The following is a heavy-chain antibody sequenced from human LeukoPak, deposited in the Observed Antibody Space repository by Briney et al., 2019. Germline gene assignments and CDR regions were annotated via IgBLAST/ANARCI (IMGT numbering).Heavy chain of an antibody. V-gene: IGHV1-8*01. CDR1: GYTFTSYD. Sequence: ASVKVSCKASGYTFTSYDINWVRQATGQGLEWTGWMNPNRGNTGYAQKFQGRVTMTRNTSISTAYMELSSLRSEDTAVYYCAMPYNWNDDYGMDVWGQGTTVTVSS. CDR2: MNPNRGNT. J-gene: IGHJ6*02. D-gene: IGHD1-20*01. CDR3: AMPYNWNDDYGMDV.